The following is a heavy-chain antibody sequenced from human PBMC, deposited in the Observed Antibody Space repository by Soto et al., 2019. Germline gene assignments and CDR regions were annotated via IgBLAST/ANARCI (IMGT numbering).Heavy chain of an antibody. D-gene: IGHD6-13*01. CDR2: IIPIFGTA. CDR1: GGTFSSYA. V-gene: IGHV1-69*13. J-gene: IGHJ6*03. Sequence: ASVKVSCKASGGTFSSYAISWVRQAPGQGLEWMGGIIPIFGTANYAQKFQGRVTITGDESTSTAYMELSSLRSEDTAVYYCASDPGIAVAGYYYYMDGWGKGTTVTVSS. CDR3: ASDPGIAVAGYYYYMDG.